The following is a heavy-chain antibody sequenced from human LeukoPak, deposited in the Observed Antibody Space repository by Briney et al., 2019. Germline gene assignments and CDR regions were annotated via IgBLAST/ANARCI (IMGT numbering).Heavy chain of an antibody. D-gene: IGHD6-6*01. CDR3: VRGAARAYYMDV. Sequence: GGSLRLSCAASGFTFSSYWLHWVRQAPGKGLVWVSRINTDGSATNYADSVKGRFTISRDNTKNTVHLQMNSLRAEDTAVYYCVRGAARAYYMDVWGKGTTVTVSS. V-gene: IGHV3-74*01. CDR2: INTDGSAT. J-gene: IGHJ6*03. CDR1: GFTFSSYW.